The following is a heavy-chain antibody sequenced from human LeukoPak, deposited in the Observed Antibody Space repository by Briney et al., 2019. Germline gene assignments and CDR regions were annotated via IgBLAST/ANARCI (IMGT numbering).Heavy chain of an antibody. CDR1: GFTFSSYA. CDR2: ISGNGVST. J-gene: IGHJ4*02. Sequence: GGSLRLSCAASGFTFSSYAMHWVRQAPGKGLEYVSAISGNGVSTDYANSVKGRFTISRDNSKNSLYLQMNSLRAEDTALYYCAKDIRSYYYDSSGYQYFDYWGQGTLVTVSS. CDR3: AKDIRSYYYDSSGYQYFDY. D-gene: IGHD3-22*01. V-gene: IGHV3-64*01.